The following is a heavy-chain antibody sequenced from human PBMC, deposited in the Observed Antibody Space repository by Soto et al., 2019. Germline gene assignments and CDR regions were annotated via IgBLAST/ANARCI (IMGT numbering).Heavy chain of an antibody. CDR3: ARDRIAAAGSPVYGYFDY. CDR2: ISSSGSTI. J-gene: IGHJ4*02. Sequence: QVQLVESGGGLVKPGGSLRLSCAASGFTFSDYYMSWIRQAPGKGLEGVSYISSSGSTIYYADSVKGRFTISRDNAKNSLYLQMNSLRAEDTAVYYCARDRIAAAGSPVYGYFDYWGQGTLVTVSS. V-gene: IGHV3-11*01. D-gene: IGHD6-13*01. CDR1: GFTFSDYY.